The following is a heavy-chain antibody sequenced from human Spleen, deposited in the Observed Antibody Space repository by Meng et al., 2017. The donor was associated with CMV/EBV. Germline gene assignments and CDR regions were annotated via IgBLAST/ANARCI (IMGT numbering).Heavy chain of an antibody. V-gene: IGHV3-48*04. CDR1: GFTFSSYS. D-gene: IGHD1-7*01. CDR3: AKSVAPTGNYYFDY. CDR2: ISSTSSTI. Sequence: GEPLKISCAASGFTFSSYSMNWVRQAPGKGLEWVSYISSTSSTIYYADSVKGRFTISRDNAKSSLFLQMISLRAEDTAVYYCAKSVAPTGNYYFDYWGQGTLVTVSS. J-gene: IGHJ4*02.